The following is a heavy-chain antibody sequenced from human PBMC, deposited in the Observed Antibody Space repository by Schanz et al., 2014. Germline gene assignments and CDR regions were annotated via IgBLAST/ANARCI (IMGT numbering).Heavy chain of an antibody. V-gene: IGHV1-18*01. CDR3: ARGIGGYGANNYLDY. Sequence: QIQLVQSGPEVKKPGATVKVSCKASGYIFINSGISWVRQAPGQGLEWMGWISVYNHNKEYDQKFQGRVTMTTDTSTSTAYIALTDLRSDDTAVYYCARGIGGYGANNYLDYWGHGTLVTVSS. CDR1: GYIFINSG. CDR2: ISVYNHNK. D-gene: IGHD5-12*01. J-gene: IGHJ4*01.